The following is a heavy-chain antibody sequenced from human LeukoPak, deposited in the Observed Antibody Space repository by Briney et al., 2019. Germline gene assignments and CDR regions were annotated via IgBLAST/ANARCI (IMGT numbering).Heavy chain of an antibody. Sequence: ASVKVSCKASGYTFTGYYMHWVRQAPGQGLEWMGWTNPNSGGTNYAQKFQGWVTMTRDTSISTAYMELSRLRSDDTAVYYCARDAGDGYNYLPLGYWGQGTLVTVSS. D-gene: IGHD5-24*01. CDR2: TNPNSGGT. V-gene: IGHV1-2*04. CDR1: GYTFTGYY. CDR3: ARDAGDGYNYLPLGY. J-gene: IGHJ4*02.